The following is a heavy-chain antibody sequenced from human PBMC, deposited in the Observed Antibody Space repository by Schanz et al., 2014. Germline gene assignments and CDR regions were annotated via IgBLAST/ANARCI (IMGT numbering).Heavy chain of an antibody. V-gene: IGHV1-69*09. CDR3: ARDRLECGAECYSVEVFEI. CDR1: GYTFTSYD. Sequence: QVQLVQSGAEVKKPGASVKVSCTASGYTFTSYDINWVRQAPGQGLEWMGRIIPIHGIVNYAQRFQDRVRITADKSTSTAYMELSSLRSDDTAVYYCARDRLECGAECYSVEVFEIWGQGTLVIVSS. D-gene: IGHD2-21*01. CDR2: IIPIHGIV. J-gene: IGHJ4*02.